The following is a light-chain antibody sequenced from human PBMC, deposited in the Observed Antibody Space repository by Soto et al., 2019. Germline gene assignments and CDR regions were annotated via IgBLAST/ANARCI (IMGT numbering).Light chain of an antibody. CDR2: GNS. Sequence: QSVLTQPPSVSGAPGQRVTISFTESSSNIGAGYDVHWYQQLPGTAPKLLIYGNSNRPSGVPDRFSGSKSGTSASLAITGLQAEDEADYYCQSYDSSLSGWVFGGGTKVTVL. CDR3: QSYDSSLSGWV. CDR1: SSNIGAGYD. V-gene: IGLV1-40*01. J-gene: IGLJ3*02.